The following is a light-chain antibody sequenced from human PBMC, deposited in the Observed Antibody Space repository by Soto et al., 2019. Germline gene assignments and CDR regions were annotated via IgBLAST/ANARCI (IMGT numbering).Light chain of an antibody. Sequence: EIVMTQSPATLSVSPGERATLSGMASQSVDINLAWYQQKPGQAPRLLIYDASSRATGIPDRFSGGGSGTDFTLTISRLEPEDFAVYYCQQFSSYPPTFGGGTKVDI. CDR3: QQFSSYPPT. J-gene: IGKJ4*01. CDR1: QSVDIN. CDR2: DAS. V-gene: IGKV3-20*01.